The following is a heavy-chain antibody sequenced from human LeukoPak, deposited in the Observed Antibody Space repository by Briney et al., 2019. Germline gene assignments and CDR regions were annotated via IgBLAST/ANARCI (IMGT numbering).Heavy chain of an antibody. J-gene: IGHJ4*02. Sequence: GGSLRLSCAASGFSFSSYSMSWVRQAPGKGLEWLSYISTTSSSIYYADSVKGRFTISRDNAQSSLYLQMSSLRAEDTAVYYCARTRSGFYFDNWGQGTLVTVSS. CDR1: GFSFSSYS. CDR3: ARTRSGFYFDN. CDR2: ISTTSSSI. V-gene: IGHV3-48*01. D-gene: IGHD3-3*01.